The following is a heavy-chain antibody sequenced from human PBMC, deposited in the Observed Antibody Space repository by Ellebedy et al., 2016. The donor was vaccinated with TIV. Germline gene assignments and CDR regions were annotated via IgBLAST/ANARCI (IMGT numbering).Heavy chain of an antibody. CDR3: ARGVVVVAATPNWFDP. Sequence: ASVKVSCXASGYTFTSYYMHWVRQAPGQGLEWMGIINPSGGSTSYAQKFQGRVTMTRDTSTSTVYMELSSLRSEDTAVYYCARGVVVVAATPNWFDPWGQGTLVTVSS. V-gene: IGHV1-46*01. CDR2: INPSGGST. CDR1: GYTFTSYY. J-gene: IGHJ5*02. D-gene: IGHD2-15*01.